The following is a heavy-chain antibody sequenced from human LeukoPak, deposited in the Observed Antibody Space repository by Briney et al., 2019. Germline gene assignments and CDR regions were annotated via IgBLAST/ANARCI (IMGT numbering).Heavy chain of an antibody. CDR3: ARGETYGDYLFDY. D-gene: IGHD4-17*01. J-gene: IGHJ4*02. CDR1: GGSISSGGYS. V-gene: IGHV4-30-2*01. Sequence: SQTLSPTCAVSGGSISSGGYSWRWIRQPPGKGLEWIGYIYHSGSTYYNPSLKSRVTISVDRSKNQFSLKLSSVTAADTAVYYCARGETYGDYLFDYWGQGTLVTVSS. CDR2: IYHSGST.